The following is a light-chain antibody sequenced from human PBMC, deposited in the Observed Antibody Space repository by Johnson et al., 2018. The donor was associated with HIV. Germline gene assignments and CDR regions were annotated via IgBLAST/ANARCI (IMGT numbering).Light chain of an antibody. CDR2: DNN. Sequence: QSVLTQPPSVSAAPGQKVTISCSGSSSNIGNNYVSWYQQLPGTAPKLLIYDNNKRPSGIPDRFSGSKSGTSATLGITGLQTEDEAEYYCATWDRSLSAGGVFGTGTKVTVL. V-gene: IGLV1-51*01. J-gene: IGLJ1*01. CDR3: ATWDRSLSAGGV. CDR1: SSNIGNNY.